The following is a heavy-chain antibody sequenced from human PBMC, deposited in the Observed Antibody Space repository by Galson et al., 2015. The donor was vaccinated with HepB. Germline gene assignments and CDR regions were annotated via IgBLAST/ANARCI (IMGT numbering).Heavy chain of an antibody. D-gene: IGHD2-15*01. V-gene: IGHV3-7*01. CDR1: GFTFSSYW. CDR2: IKQDGSEK. J-gene: IGHJ4*02. CDR3: ARAKACGSCYFPYYFDY. Sequence: SLRLSCAASGFTFSSYWMSWVRQAPGKGLEWVANIKQDGSEKYYVDSVKGRFTISRDNAKNSLYLQMNSLRAEDTAVYYCARAKACGSCYFPYYFDYWGQGTLVTVSS.